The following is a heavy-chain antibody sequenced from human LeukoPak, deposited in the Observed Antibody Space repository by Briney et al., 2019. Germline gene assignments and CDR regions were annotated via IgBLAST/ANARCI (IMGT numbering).Heavy chain of an antibody. CDR1: GFTFSSYA. CDR3: ARDLGDYDSSGYSNDY. Sequence: GGSLRLSCAASGFTFSSYAMSWVRQAPGKGLEWVSAISGSDGRTHYADSVKGRLTISRDNSKNTLYLQMNSLRAEDTAVYYCARDLGDYDSSGYSNDYWGQGTLVTVSS. J-gene: IGHJ4*02. CDR2: ISGSDGRT. V-gene: IGHV3-23*01. D-gene: IGHD3-22*01.